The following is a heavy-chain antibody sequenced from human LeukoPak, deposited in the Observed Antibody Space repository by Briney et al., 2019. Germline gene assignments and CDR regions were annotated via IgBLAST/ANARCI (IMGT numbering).Heavy chain of an antibody. D-gene: IGHD5-18*01. V-gene: IGHV4-39*01. CDR2: IYYSGST. Sequence: PSETLSLTCTVSGGSISSSSYYWGWIRQPPGKGLEWIGSIYYSGSTYYNPSLKGRVTISVDTSKNQFSLKLSSVTAADTAVYYCASTDRYSYDYWGQGTLVTVSS. CDR3: ASTDRYSYDY. CDR1: GGSISSSSYY. J-gene: IGHJ4*02.